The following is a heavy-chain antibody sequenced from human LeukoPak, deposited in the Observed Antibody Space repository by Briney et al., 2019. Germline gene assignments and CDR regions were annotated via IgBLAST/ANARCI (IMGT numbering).Heavy chain of an antibody. D-gene: IGHD3-10*01. CDR3: AKRFEATGDY. V-gene: IGHV3-23*01. CDR2: ISGSGGST. CDR1: GFTFSNYA. J-gene: IGHJ4*02. Sequence: GGSLRLSCAASGFTFSNYAMSWVRQAPGKGLEWASAISGSGGSTYYADSVKGRFTISRDNSKNTLYLQMNSLRAEDTAVYYCAKRFEATGDYWGQGTLVTVSS.